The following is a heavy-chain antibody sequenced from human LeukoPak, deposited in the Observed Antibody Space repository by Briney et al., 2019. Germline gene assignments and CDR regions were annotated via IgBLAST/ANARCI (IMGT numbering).Heavy chain of an antibody. CDR3: ARDYRSYEY. J-gene: IGHJ4*02. CDR1: GFTFTDYT. Sequence: GGSLRLSCAASGFTFTDYTMNWVRQAPGKGLEWVSSISSSSNYIYYADSVKGRFTISRDNAKNSLYLQMNSLRAEGTAVYYCARDYRSYEYWGQGTLVTVSS. D-gene: IGHD3-16*02. CDR2: ISSSSNYI. V-gene: IGHV3-21*01.